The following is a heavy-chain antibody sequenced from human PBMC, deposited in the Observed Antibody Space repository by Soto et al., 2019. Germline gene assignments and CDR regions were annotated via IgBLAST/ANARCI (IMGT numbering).Heavy chain of an antibody. D-gene: IGHD2-8*02. V-gene: IGHV4-30-4*01. Sequence: SETLSLTCTVSGGSISNTDHYWSWIRQSPGKGLEWIGYIYYTGSTFYNSFLKSRVTISVDTSKNQFSLKLTSVTAADTAVYYCARDKITGLFDYWGQGTLVTVS. CDR2: IYYTGST. CDR3: ARDKITGLFDY. J-gene: IGHJ4*02. CDR1: GGSISNTDHY.